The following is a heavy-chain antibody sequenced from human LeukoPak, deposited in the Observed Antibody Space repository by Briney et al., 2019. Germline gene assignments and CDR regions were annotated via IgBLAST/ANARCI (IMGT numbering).Heavy chain of an antibody. J-gene: IGHJ4*02. CDR3: ARVSEASFAY. Sequence: ASVKVSCKASGGTFSSYGISWVRQAPGQGLEWMGWISAYNGNTNYAQKLQGRVTMTTDTSTSIAYMELRSLRSDDTAVYYCARVSEASFAYWGQGTLVTVSS. V-gene: IGHV1-18*01. D-gene: IGHD1-14*01. CDR1: GGTFSSYG. CDR2: ISAYNGNT.